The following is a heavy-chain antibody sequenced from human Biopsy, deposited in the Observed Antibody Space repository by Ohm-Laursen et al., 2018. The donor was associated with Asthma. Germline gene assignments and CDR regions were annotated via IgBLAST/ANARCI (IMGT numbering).Heavy chain of an antibody. D-gene: IGHD1-1*01. Sequence: SLRLSCAASGFVFSQARMHWVRQAQGKGLERVAAVSSEGHSTSYDDSVKGRFTISRDNSKSRLFLQMDSLRVAESAVYYCARGQEDRGSDALESWGQGEKVAVSS. CDR3: ARGQEDRGSDALES. J-gene: IGHJ3*02. CDR2: VSSEGHST. V-gene: IGHV3-30*03. CDR1: GFVFSQAR.